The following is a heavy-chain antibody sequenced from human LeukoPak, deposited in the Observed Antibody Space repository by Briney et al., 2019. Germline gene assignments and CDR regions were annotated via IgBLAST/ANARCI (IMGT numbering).Heavy chain of an antibody. J-gene: IGHJ4*02. CDR3: ARDPITMIVVVITSYYFDY. CDR2: INPNSGGT. CDR1: GYTFTGYY. Sequence: ASVKVSFKASGYTFTGYYMHWVRQAPGQGLEWMGWINPNSGGTNYAQKFQGRVTMTRDTSISTAYMELSRLRSDDTAVYYCARDPITMIVVVITSYYFDYWGQGTLVTVSS. V-gene: IGHV1-2*02. D-gene: IGHD3-22*01.